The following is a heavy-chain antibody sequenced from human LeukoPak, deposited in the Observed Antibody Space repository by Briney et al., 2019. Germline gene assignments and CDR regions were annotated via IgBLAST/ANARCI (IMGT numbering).Heavy chain of an antibody. CDR2: IYYSGST. J-gene: IGHJ5*02. V-gene: IGHV4-39*07. D-gene: IGHD3-3*01. CDR3: ARGAREWFQVDWFDP. Sequence: SETLSLTCTVSGGSISNFSFYWGWIRQPPGKGLEWIGIIYYSGSTYYNPSLKSRVTISVDTSKKQFSLKLSSVTAADTAVYYCARGAREWFQVDWFDPWGQGTLVTVSS. CDR1: GGSISNFSFY.